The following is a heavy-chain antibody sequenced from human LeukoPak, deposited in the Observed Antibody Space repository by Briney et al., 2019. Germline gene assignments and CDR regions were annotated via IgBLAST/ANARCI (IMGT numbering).Heavy chain of an antibody. Sequence: SVKVSCKASGGTFSSYAISWVRQAPGQGLEWMGGTIPIFGTANYAQKFQGRVTITADESTSTAYMELSSLRSEDTAVYYCARDSPRYYGSGSYYKNLDAFDIWGQGTMVTVSS. CDR2: TIPIFGTA. D-gene: IGHD3-10*01. CDR1: GGTFSSYA. CDR3: ARDSPRYYGSGSYYKNLDAFDI. V-gene: IGHV1-69*13. J-gene: IGHJ3*02.